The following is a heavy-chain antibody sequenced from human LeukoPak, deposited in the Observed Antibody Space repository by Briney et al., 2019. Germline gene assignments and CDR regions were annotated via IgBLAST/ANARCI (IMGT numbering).Heavy chain of an antibody. Sequence: GGSLRLSCAASGFTFSSYEMNWVRQAPGKGLEWVSYISSSGNTIYYGDSVKGRFTISRDNAKNSLYLQMNSLRAEDTAVYYCVRDRQEWDLKHYYFDYWGQGTLVTVSS. V-gene: IGHV3-48*03. CDR1: GFTFSSYE. CDR3: VRDRQEWDLKHYYFDY. D-gene: IGHD1-26*01. J-gene: IGHJ4*02. CDR2: ISSSGNTI.